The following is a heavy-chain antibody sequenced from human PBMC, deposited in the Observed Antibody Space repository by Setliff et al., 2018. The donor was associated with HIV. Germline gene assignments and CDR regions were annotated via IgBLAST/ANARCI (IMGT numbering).Heavy chain of an antibody. J-gene: IGHJ6*03. D-gene: IGHD3-3*01. V-gene: IGHV4-39*01. Sequence: LSLTCSVSGNLIGSGGFYWTWIRQPPGKGLEWIGSIYYSGSTYYNPSLKSRVTISVDTSKNQFSLKLSSVTAADTAVYYCARHVVVFGVVIIVDYYMDVWGKGTTVTVSS. CDR1: GNLIGSGGFY. CDR3: ARHVVVFGVVIIVDYYMDV. CDR2: IYYSGST.